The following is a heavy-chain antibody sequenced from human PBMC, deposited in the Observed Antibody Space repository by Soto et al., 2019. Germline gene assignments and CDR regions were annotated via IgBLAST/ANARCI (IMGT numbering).Heavy chain of an antibody. D-gene: IGHD2-21*01. CDR3: ARDNCYESDY. Sequence: QVQLVQSGAEVKKPGASVKVSCKASGYTFTSYGISWVRQAPGQGLEWMGWISAYNGNTNYAQNLQGRVTITTTTSTRTAYMEPRSLGSDDTAWYYCARDNCYESDYWGQGTLVTVSS. V-gene: IGHV1-18*01. J-gene: IGHJ4*02. CDR1: GYTFTSYG. CDR2: ISAYNGNT.